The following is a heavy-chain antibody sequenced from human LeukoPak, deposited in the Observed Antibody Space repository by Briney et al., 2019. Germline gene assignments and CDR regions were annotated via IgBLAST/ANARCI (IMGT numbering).Heavy chain of an antibody. V-gene: IGHV1-69*01. D-gene: IGHD5-18*01. CDR3: ARGSPEVDTAMVKFDY. Sequence: SVKVSCKASGGTFSSYAISWVRQAPGQGLEWMGGIIPIFGTANYAQKSQGRVTITADESTSTAYMELSSLRSEDTAVYYCARGSPEVDTAMVKFDYWGQGTLVTVSS. J-gene: IGHJ4*02. CDR1: GGTFSSYA. CDR2: IIPIFGTA.